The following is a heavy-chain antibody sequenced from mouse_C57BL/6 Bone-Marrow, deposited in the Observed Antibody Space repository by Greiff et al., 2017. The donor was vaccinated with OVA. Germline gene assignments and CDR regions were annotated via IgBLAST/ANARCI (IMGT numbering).Heavy chain of an antibody. Sequence: EVQGVESGPGLAKPSQTLYLTCSVTGYSITSDYWNWIRKFPGNKLEYMGYISSSGSTYYTPSLKSRISITRDTSKNQYYLQLNSVTTEDTATYDCARFDSNFAWFAYWGQGTLVTVSA. J-gene: IGHJ3*01. V-gene: IGHV3-8*01. D-gene: IGHD2-5*01. CDR2: ISSSGST. CDR1: GYSITSDY. CDR3: ARFDSNFAWFAY.